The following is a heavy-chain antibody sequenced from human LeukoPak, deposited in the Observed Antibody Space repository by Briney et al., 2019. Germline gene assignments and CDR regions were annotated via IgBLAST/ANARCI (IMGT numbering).Heavy chain of an antibody. Sequence: PGGSLRLSCAASGFTFSSYAISWVRQAPGQGLEWMGGIIPIFGTANYAQKFQGRVTITADESTSTAYMELSSLRSEDTAVYYCARGGGILTGYYNYYFDYWGQGTLVTVSS. D-gene: IGHD3-9*01. CDR3: ARGGGILTGYYNYYFDY. V-gene: IGHV1-69*01. CDR1: GFTFSSYA. J-gene: IGHJ4*02. CDR2: IIPIFGTA.